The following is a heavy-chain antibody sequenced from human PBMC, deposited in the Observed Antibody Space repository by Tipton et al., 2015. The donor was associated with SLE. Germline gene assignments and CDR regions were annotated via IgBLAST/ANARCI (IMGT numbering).Heavy chain of an antibody. J-gene: IGHJ4*02. D-gene: IGHD3-3*01. CDR1: GFTVSSNY. CDR3: VQNSRIAVFEMVTPTFDS. Sequence: SLRLSCAASGFTVSSNYMTWVRQAPGKGLEWVSVIYSGGSTHYADSVKGRFTISRDNYKNTLYLQMSSLRTDDTAVYYCVQNSRIAVFEMVTPTFDSWGQGTLVTVSS. V-gene: IGHV3-53*05. CDR2: IYSGGST.